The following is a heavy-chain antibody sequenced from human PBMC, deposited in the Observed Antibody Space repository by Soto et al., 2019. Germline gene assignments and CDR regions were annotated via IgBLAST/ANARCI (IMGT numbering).Heavy chain of an antibody. D-gene: IGHD3-3*01. CDR3: ATPTFGVVSAIDGMDV. V-gene: IGHV3-11*01. Sequence: GGSLRLSCAASGFTFSDYYMSWIRQAPGKGLEWVSDICSDGSTKYYADSVKGRFTISRDNSKNTLYLQMNSLRAEDTAVYYCATPTFGVVSAIDGMDVWGQGTTVTVSS. CDR2: ICSDGSTK. J-gene: IGHJ6*02. CDR1: GFTFSDYY.